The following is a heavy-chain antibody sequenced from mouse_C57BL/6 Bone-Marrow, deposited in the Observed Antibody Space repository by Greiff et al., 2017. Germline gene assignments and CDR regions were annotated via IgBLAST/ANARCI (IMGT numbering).Heavy chain of an antibody. V-gene: IGHV14-4*01. CDR3: TTEDYDGAWFAY. CDR1: GFNITDDY. Sequence: EVQLKESGAELVRPGASVKLSCTASGFNITDDYMHWVKQRPEQGLEWIGWIDPENGDTEYASKFQGKATITADTSSNTAYLQLSSLTSEDTAVYYCTTEDYDGAWFAYWGQGTLVTVSA. J-gene: IGHJ3*01. CDR2: IDPENGDT. D-gene: IGHD2-4*01.